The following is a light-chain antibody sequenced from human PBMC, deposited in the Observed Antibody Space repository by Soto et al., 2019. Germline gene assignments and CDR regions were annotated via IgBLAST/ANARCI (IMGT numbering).Light chain of an antibody. CDR2: DVS. CDR1: SSDVGGYNY. V-gene: IGLV2-14*01. Sequence: QSALTQPASVSGSPGQSSTIYCTGTSSDVGGYNYVSWYQQHPGKAPKLRIYDVSNRPSGVSNRFSGSKSGNTASLTISGLQAEDEADYYCSSYTSSSTLVFGGGTKLTVL. CDR3: SSYTSSSTLV. J-gene: IGLJ2*01.